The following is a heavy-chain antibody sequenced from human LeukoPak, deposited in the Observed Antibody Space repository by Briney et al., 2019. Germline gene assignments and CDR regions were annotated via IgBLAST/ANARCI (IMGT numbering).Heavy chain of an antibody. Sequence: GGSLRLSCAASGFTFSSYGMHWVRQAPGKGLEWVAFIRYDGSNKYYTDSVKGRFTISRDNSKNTLYLQMNSLRAEDTAVYYCARDEVQGYYFDYWGQGTLVTVSS. V-gene: IGHV3-30*02. CDR3: ARDEVQGYYFDY. J-gene: IGHJ4*02. CDR2: IRYDGSNK. CDR1: GFTFSSYG.